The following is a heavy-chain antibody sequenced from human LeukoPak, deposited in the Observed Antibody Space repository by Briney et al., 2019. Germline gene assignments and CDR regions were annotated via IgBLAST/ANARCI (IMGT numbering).Heavy chain of an antibody. CDR1: GFTFSSYA. CDR3: AKDMNYYDSTSDY. V-gene: IGHV3-23*01. J-gene: IGHJ4*02. Sequence: GGSLRLSCAASGFTFSSYAMSWVRQAPGKGLEWVSAISGSGGSTCYADSVKGRFTISRSNAKNTLYVRMDSLKAEDTGVYYCAKDMNYYDSTSDYWGQGTLVTVSS. CDR2: ISGSGGST. D-gene: IGHD3-22*01.